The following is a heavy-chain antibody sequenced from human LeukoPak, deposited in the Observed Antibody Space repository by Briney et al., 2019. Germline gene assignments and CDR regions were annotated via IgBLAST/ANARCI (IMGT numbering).Heavy chain of an antibody. V-gene: IGHV3-7*01. J-gene: IGHJ5*02. CDR3: ARHDYGDYLWENGFDP. Sequence: GGSLRLSCAASGFTFSSCWMSWVRQAPGKGLEWVANIKQDGSEKYYVDSVKGRFTISRDNAKNSLYLQMNSLRAEDTAVYYCARHDYGDYLWENGFDPWGQGTLVTVSS. D-gene: IGHD4-17*01. CDR2: IKQDGSEK. CDR1: GFTFSSCW.